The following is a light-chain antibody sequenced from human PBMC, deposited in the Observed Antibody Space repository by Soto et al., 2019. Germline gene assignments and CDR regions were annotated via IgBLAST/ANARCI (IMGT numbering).Light chain of an antibody. V-gene: IGKV1-17*01. J-gene: IGKJ4*01. CDR2: EAS. CDR3: VQHYSYPLT. Sequence: DIQMTQSPASLSASDTDRVTITCRASQDIGTDLGWYQQKPGKAPERLIYEASVLQSGVPSRFSGSGSGTEFTLTVSSLQPEDFATYYCVQHYSYPLTFGGGTKVDIK. CDR1: QDIGTD.